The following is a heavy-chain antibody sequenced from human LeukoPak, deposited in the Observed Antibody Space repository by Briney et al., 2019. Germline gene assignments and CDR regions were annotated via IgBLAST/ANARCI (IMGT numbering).Heavy chain of an antibody. V-gene: IGHV5-51*01. CDR2: IYPGDSDT. CDR3: ARGMRDCSSTSCYGLTWFDP. CDR1: GYSFTSYW. J-gene: IGHJ5*02. D-gene: IGHD2-2*01. Sequence: GESLKISCKGSGYSFTSYWIGWVRQMPGKGLEWMGIIYPGDSDTRYSPSFQGQVTISADKSISTAYLQWSSLKASDTAMYYCARGMRDCSSTSCYGLTWFDPWGQGTLVTVSS.